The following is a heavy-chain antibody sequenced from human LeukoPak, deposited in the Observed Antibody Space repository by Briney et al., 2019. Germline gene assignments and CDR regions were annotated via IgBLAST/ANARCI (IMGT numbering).Heavy chain of an antibody. J-gene: IGHJ3*02. CDR2: ISSSGSNI. Sequence: TPGGSLRLSCAASGFTFSDYYMSWIRQAPGKGLEWVSYISSSGSNIYYADSVKGRFTISRDNAKNSLYLRMNSLRAEDTAVYYCARGRLGIAATGAFDIWGQGTMVTVSS. V-gene: IGHV3-11*01. D-gene: IGHD6-13*01. CDR3: ARGRLGIAATGAFDI. CDR1: GFTFSDYY.